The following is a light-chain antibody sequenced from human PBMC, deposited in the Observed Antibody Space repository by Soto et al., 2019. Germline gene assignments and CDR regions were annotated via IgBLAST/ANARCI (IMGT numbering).Light chain of an antibody. CDR1: SSEVGGYNY. Sequence: QSALTQTPSASGSPGKTATIYCTGTSSEVGGYNYVSCYQQHPGKAPKLMIYEVSKRPSGVPDRFSGSKSGNTASLTVSGLQAEYEADYYCSSYAGSNTPDVFGTGTKVTVL. J-gene: IGLJ1*01. V-gene: IGLV2-8*01. CDR3: SSYAGSNTPDV. CDR2: EVS.